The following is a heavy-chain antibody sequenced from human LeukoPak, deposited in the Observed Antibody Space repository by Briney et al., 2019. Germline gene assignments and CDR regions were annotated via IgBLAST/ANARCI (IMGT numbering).Heavy chain of an antibody. J-gene: IGHJ4*02. CDR3: ARDTPQHLKRSDY. CDR1: GYTLDRFG. CDR2: INPYNGKT. D-gene: IGHD4-17*01. V-gene: IGHV1-18*01. Sequence: ASVKVSCKASGYTLDRFGISWVRQAPGQGLEWLGWINPYNGKTIFGEKFQGRVIMTTDTSTSTVYMELTSLRSDDTAVYFCARDTPQHLKRSDYWGQGTLVTVSS.